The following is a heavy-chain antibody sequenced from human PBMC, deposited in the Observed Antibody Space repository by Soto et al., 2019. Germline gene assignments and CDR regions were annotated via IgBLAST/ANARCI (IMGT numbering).Heavy chain of an antibody. CDR1: GYNFTTFW. CDR3: ARLGFPGAIYFAS. D-gene: IGHD3-9*01. CDR2: IYPGDSET. V-gene: IGHV5-51*01. J-gene: IGHJ4*02. Sequence: GESLKISCKGSGYNFTTFWIGWVRQMPGKGLEWMGIIYPGDSETKYSPDFEGQVTISADRSTNTAYLQWRSLRASDTAMYYCARLGFPGAIYFASWGLGTLVTVSS.